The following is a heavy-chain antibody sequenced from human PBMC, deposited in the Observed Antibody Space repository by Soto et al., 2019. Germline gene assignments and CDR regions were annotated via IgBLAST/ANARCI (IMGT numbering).Heavy chain of an antibody. D-gene: IGHD6-13*01. Sequence: PGGSLRLSCAASGFTFSSYAMSWVRQAPVNGLEWVSAISGSGGSTYYADSVKGRFTISRDNSKNTLYLQMNSLRAEDTAVYYCAKASIAAAGYPDYYYGMDVWGQGTTVTV. V-gene: IGHV3-23*01. CDR1: GFTFSSYA. J-gene: IGHJ6*02. CDR3: AKASIAAAGYPDYYYGMDV. CDR2: ISGSGGST.